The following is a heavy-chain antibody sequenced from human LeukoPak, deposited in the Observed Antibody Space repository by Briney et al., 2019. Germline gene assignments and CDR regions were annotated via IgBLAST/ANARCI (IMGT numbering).Heavy chain of an antibody. V-gene: IGHV1-46*01. CDR3: ATYTQSGAQGVSDY. D-gene: IGHD3-10*01. Sequence: ASVKVSCKASGYTFTNYYMHWVRLAPGQGLEWMGLIHPNDGDTKYTQEFQDRVTMTRDTSTSTVYMELSSLRSEDTAVYYCATYTQSGAQGVSDYWGQGTLVTVSS. CDR2: IHPNDGDT. CDR1: GYTFTNYY. J-gene: IGHJ4*02.